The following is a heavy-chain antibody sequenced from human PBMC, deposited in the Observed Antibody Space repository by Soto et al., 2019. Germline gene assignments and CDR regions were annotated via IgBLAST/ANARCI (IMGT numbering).Heavy chain of an antibody. CDR1: GFTFSNYA. D-gene: IGHD1-26*01. CDR2: ISGNSGFT. CDR3: AKVGSFHVTRSPFDS. Sequence: EVQVLESGGCVVQPGGSLRLSCAASGFTFSNYAMNWFRQAPGKGLEWVSGISGNSGFTDYTDSVKGRFTISRDNSKNTLFLQMHALRDEDTAIYYCAKVGSFHVTRSPFDSWGRGIVVTVSS. J-gene: IGHJ4*02. V-gene: IGHV3-23*01.